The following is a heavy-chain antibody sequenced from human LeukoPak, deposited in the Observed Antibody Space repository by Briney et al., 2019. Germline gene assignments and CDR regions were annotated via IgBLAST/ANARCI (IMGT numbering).Heavy chain of an antibody. J-gene: IGHJ5*02. CDR1: GYSISSGYY. D-gene: IGHD2-15*01. Sequence: SETLSLTCTVSGYSISSGYYWGWIRQPPGKGLEWIGSIYHSGSTYYNPSLKSRVTISVDTSKNQFSLKLSSVTAADTAVYYCARALGCSGGSCYRENWFDPWGQGTLVTVSS. CDR3: ARALGCSGGSCYRENWFDP. CDR2: IYHSGST. V-gene: IGHV4-38-2*02.